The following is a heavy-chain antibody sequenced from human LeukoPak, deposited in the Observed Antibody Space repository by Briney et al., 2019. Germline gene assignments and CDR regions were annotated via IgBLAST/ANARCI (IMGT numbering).Heavy chain of an antibody. D-gene: IGHD3-3*01. CDR3: ATILRFLEWSTVM. CDR1: GGTFSSCA. CDR2: IIPIFGTA. V-gene: IGHV1-69*05. Sequence: SVKVSCKASGGTFSSCAISWVRQAPGQGLEWMGRIIPIFGTANYAQEFQGRVTITTYESTSTAYMELSSLRSEDMAVYYCATILRFLEWSTVMWGQGTLVTVSS. J-gene: IGHJ4*02.